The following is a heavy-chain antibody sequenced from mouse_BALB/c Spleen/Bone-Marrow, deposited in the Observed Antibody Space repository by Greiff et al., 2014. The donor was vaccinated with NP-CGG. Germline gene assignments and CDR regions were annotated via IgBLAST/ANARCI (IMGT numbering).Heavy chain of an antibody. CDR2: IYYSGTI. CDR3: AREGGGLGHFDY. J-gene: IGHJ2*01. Sequence: EVQLQQSGPGLVKPSQTVSLTCTVTGISITTGNYRWSWIRQFPGNKLDWIGYIYYSGTITYNPSLTSRTTITRDPSKNQFFLEMNSLTAEDTATYYCAREGGGLGHFDYWGQGTTLTVSS. D-gene: IGHD4-1*01. CDR1: GISITTGNYR. V-gene: IGHV3-5*02.